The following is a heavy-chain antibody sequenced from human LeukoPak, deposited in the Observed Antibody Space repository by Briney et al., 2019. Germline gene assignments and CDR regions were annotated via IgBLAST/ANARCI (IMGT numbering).Heavy chain of an antibody. CDR3: ARDRTRTMVRGVIMGY. Sequence: GGSLRLSCAASGFTFSSYWMSWVRQAPGKGLEWVANIKQDGSEKYYVDSVKGRFTIFRDNAKNSLYLQMNSLRAEDTAVYYCARDRTRTMVRGVIMGYWGQGTLVTVSS. D-gene: IGHD3-10*01. CDR1: GFTFSSYW. CDR2: IKQDGSEK. J-gene: IGHJ4*02. V-gene: IGHV3-7*03.